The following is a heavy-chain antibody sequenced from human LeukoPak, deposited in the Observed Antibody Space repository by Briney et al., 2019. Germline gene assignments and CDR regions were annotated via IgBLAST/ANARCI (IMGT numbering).Heavy chain of an antibody. CDR1: GGTFSSYA. V-gene: IGHV1-69*13. J-gene: IGHJ5*02. D-gene: IGHD1-1*01. CDR3: TLNNWYENGFDH. Sequence: ASVKVSCKASGGTFSSYAISWVRQAPGQGLEWMGGIIPIFGTANYAQKFQGRVTITADESTSTAYMELSSLRSEDTAVYYCTLNNWYENGFDHWGQGTLVTVSS. CDR2: IIPIFGTA.